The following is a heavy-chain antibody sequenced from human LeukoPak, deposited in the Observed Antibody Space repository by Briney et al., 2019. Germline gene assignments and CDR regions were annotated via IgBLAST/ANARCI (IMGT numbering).Heavy chain of an antibody. CDR3: ARNYYDSSAYYYFDY. J-gene: IGHJ4*02. CDR1: GFTVSSSY. Sequence: PGGSLRLSCAASGFTVSSSYMNWVRQAPGKGLEWVSLIYSGGGTYHADSVKGRFTISRDNSKNTLYLQMNSLRAEDTAVYYCARNYYDSSAYYYFDYWGQGTLVTVSS. CDR2: IYSGGGT. V-gene: IGHV3-66*01. D-gene: IGHD3-22*01.